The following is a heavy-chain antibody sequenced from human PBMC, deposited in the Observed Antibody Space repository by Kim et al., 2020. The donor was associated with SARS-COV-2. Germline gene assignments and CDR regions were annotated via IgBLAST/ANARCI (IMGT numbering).Heavy chain of an antibody. V-gene: IGHV3-66*02. CDR1: GFTVSSNY. CDR2: IYSGGST. J-gene: IGHJ4*02. Sequence: GGSLRLSCAASGFTVSSNYMSWVRQAPGKGLEWVSVIYSGGSTYYADSVKGRFTISRDNSKNTLYLQMNSLRAEDTAVYYCARQPHRLYYFDYWGQGTLVTVSS. CDR3: ARQPHRLYYFDY.